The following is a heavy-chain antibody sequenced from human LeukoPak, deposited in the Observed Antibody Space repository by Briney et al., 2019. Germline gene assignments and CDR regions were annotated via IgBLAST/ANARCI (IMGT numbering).Heavy chain of an antibody. J-gene: IGHJ5*02. Sequence: SETLSLTCTVSGGSISSSSYYWGWIRQPPGKGLEGIGSIYYSGSTYYNPSLKSRVTISVDTSKNQFSLKLSSVTAADTAVYYCARPGQGGSSPNWFDPWGQGTLVTVSS. CDR2: IYYSGST. CDR3: ARPGQGGSSPNWFDP. CDR1: GGSISSSSYY. D-gene: IGHD2-15*01. V-gene: IGHV4-39*01.